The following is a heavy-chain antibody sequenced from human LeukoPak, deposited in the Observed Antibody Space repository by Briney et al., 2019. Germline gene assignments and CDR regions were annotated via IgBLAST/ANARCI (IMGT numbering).Heavy chain of an antibody. CDR1: GGSLSGYY. Sequence: SETLSLTCAVYGGSLSGYYWGWIRQPPGKGLEWFGSIYHSGSTYYNPSLKSRVTISVDTSKNQFSLKLSSVTAAATAVYYCARAYSSSWYYNWFDPWGQGTLVTVSS. J-gene: IGHJ5*02. CDR2: IYHSGST. D-gene: IGHD6-13*01. CDR3: ARAYSSSWYYNWFDP. V-gene: IGHV4-38-2*01.